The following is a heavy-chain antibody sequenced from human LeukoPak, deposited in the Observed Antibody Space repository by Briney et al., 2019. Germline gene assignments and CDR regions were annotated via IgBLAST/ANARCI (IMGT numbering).Heavy chain of an antibody. CDR2: IYYSGNT. Sequence: SETLSLTCTVSGGSISSSSYYWGWIRQPPGKGLEWIGSIYYSGNTYYNPSLKSRVTISVDTSKNQFSLKVSSVTAADAAVYYCARLATAMATFDWWGQGTLVTVSS. D-gene: IGHD5-18*01. CDR1: GGSISSSSYY. V-gene: IGHV4-39*01. CDR3: ARLATAMATFDW. J-gene: IGHJ4*02.